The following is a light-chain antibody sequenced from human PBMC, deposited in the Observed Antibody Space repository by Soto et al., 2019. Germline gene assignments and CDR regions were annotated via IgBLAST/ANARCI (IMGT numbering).Light chain of an antibody. V-gene: IGKV1-33*01. CDR3: QQYDNLPFT. J-gene: IGKJ2*01. Sequence: DIQMTQSPSSLSASVGDRVTITCQASQDISNYLNWYQQKPGKAPKLLIYDASNLKAGVPSRFSGSGSGTDFTCTISSLQPEDIATYYCQQYDNLPFTFGQGTNLEIK. CDR1: QDISNY. CDR2: DAS.